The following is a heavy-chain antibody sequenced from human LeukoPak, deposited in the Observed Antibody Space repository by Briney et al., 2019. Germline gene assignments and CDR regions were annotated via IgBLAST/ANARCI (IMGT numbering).Heavy chain of an antibody. D-gene: IGHD3-10*01. Sequence: SETLSLTCTVSGGSISGYYWGWIRQPPGKGLEWIGNLYYSGSTYYNPSLKSRVTISVDTSKNQFSLRLSSVTAADTAVYYCARPGYYYGSGSYYQVDPWGQGTLVTVSS. CDR3: ARPGYYYGSGSYYQVDP. CDR2: LYYSGST. CDR1: GGSISGYY. V-gene: IGHV4-39*01. J-gene: IGHJ5*02.